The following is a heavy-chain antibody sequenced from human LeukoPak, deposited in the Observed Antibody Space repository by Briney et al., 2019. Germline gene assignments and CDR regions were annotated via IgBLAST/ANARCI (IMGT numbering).Heavy chain of an antibody. CDR2: MSYDGSNK. CDR3: AKSDLGHRSRQVGHFDY. D-gene: IGHD2-15*01. CDR1: GFTFSTYG. Sequence: GGSLRLSCAASGFTFSTYGMHWVRQAPGKGLEWVAVMSYDGSNKYYADSVKGRFTISRDNSKNTLYLQMNSLRAEDTAVYYCAKSDLGHRSRQVGHFDYWGQGTLVTVSS. J-gene: IGHJ4*02. V-gene: IGHV3-30*18.